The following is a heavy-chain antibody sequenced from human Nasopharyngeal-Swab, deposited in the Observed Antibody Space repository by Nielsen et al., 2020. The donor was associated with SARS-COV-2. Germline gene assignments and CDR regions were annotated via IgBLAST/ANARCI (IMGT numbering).Heavy chain of an antibody. CDR1: GFTFSSYA. J-gene: IGHJ6*02. CDR3: AKGRVDYYYDSSGYRTSYYYYGMDV. CDR2: ISGSGGST. D-gene: IGHD3-22*01. V-gene: IGHV3-23*01. Sequence: GESLKISCAASGFTFSSYAMSWVRQAPGKGPEWVSAISGSGGSTYYADSVKGRFTISRDNSKNTLYLQMNSLRAEDTAVYYCAKGRVDYYYDSSGYRTSYYYYGMDVWGQGTTVTVSS.